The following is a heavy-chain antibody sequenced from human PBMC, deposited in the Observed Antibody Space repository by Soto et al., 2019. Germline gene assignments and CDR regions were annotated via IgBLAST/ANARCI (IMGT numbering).Heavy chain of an antibody. CDR3: AKLPTELKGLRPGTTGDWFDP. CDR1: GFTFISYG. D-gene: IGHD4-17*01. Sequence: GSLRLSCAASGFTFISYGMHWVLQAPCKGLEWVALISFDGNKEFYADSVKGRFTISRDNSRNTVYLQMNSLRAEDTAMYYCAKLPTELKGLRPGTTGDWFDPWGQGKLVPVAS. J-gene: IGHJ5*02. V-gene: IGHV3-30*18. CDR2: ISFDGNKE.